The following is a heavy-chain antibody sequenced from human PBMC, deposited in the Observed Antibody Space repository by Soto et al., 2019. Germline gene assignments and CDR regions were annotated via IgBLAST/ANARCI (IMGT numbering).Heavy chain of an antibody. D-gene: IGHD6-19*01. CDR3: AKMYSSGWSPRNDH. V-gene: IGHV1-3*01. CDR2: INAGNGST. J-gene: IGHJ4*02. Sequence: ASVKVSCKASGYTFTSYAMNWVRQAPGQRLEWMGWINAGNGSTKYSQKFQGRVTITRDTSASTAYMELNSLRTEDTAVYYCAKMYSSGWSPRNDHWGQGTLVTVS. CDR1: GYTFTSYA.